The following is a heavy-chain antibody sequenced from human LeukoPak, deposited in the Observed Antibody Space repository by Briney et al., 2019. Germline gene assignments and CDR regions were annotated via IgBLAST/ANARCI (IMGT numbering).Heavy chain of an antibody. CDR2: FDPEDGET. CDR3: ATTRKTYYYDSSGYKYYFDY. CDR1: GYTLTELS. V-gene: IGHV1-24*01. D-gene: IGHD3-22*01. J-gene: IGHJ4*02. Sequence: ASVKVSCKVSGYTLTELSMHWVRQAPGEGLVWMGGFDPEDGETIYAENFQGRVTMTEDTSADTAYMELSSLRSEDTAAYYCATTRKTYYYDSSGYKYYFDYWGQGTLVTVSS.